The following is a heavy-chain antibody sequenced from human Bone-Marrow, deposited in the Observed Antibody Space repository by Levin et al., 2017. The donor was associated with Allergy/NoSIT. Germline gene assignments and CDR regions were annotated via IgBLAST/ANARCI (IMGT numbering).Heavy chain of an antibody. Sequence: SPTLSLPCAVYGGSFRDYYWTWIRQPPGKGLEWIGEVNYSGTTNYSPSLRSRLTISRDTSKNQFSLKLTSVTTADTALYFCARGTFGGYINYWGQGALVSVSS. D-gene: IGHD2-15*01. J-gene: IGHJ4*02. CDR1: GGSFRDYY. V-gene: IGHV4-34*01. CDR3: ARGTFGGYINY. CDR2: VNYSGTT.